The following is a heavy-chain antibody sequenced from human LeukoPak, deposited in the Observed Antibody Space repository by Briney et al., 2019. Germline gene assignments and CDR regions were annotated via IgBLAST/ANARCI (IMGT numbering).Heavy chain of an antibody. Sequence: GGSLRLSCAASGFTFSSYGMHWVRQAPDKGLEWVAFIRYDGSNKYYADSVKGRFTISRDNSKNTLYLQMNSLRAEDTAVYYCAKDKVTMVRGVILPSSDYWGQGTLVTVSS. D-gene: IGHD3-10*01. CDR1: GFTFSSYG. CDR3: AKDKVTMVRGVILPSSDY. V-gene: IGHV3-30*02. CDR2: IRYDGSNK. J-gene: IGHJ4*02.